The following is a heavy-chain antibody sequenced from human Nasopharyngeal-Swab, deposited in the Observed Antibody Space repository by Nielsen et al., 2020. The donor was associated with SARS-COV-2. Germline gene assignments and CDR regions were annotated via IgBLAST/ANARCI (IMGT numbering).Heavy chain of an antibody. CDR3: AKDGYYDFWSGYQKPKGGYMDV. V-gene: IGHV3-30*18. CDR2: ISYDGSNK. CDR1: GFTFSSYG. Sequence: SCAASGFTFSSYGMHWVRQAPGKGLEWVAVISYDGSNKYYADSVKGRFTISRDNSKNTLYLQMNSLRAEDTAVYYCAKDGYYDFWSGYQKPKGGYMDVWGKGTTVTVSS. J-gene: IGHJ6*03. D-gene: IGHD3-3*01.